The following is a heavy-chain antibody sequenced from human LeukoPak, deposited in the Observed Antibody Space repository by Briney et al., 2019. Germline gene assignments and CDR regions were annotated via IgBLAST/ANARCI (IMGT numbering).Heavy chain of an antibody. CDR2: INPNSGGT. V-gene: IGHV1-2*06. Sequence: ASVKVSCKASRYTFTGYYMHWVRQAPGQGLEWMGRINPNSGGTNYAQKFQGRVTMTRDTSISTAYMELSRLRSDDTAVYYCARGKRGGWYFDYWGQGTLVTVSS. J-gene: IGHJ4*02. CDR3: ARGKRGGWYFDY. D-gene: IGHD6-19*01. CDR1: RYTFTGYY.